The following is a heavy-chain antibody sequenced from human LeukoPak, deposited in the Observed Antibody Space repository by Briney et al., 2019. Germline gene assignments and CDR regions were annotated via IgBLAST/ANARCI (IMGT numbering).Heavy chain of an antibody. V-gene: IGHV3-23*01. CDR3: SKGNLQLGDS. CDR1: GFSFSTYA. J-gene: IGHJ4*02. D-gene: IGHD1-1*01. CDR2: VSGSGNNT. Sequence: GGSLRLSCAASGFSFSTYAMRWVRLSPGKGLEWVSAVSGSGNNTYYGDSVKGRFTISRDNSKNTLYPQLNSLRAEDTAIYYCSKGNLQLGDSWGQGTLVTVSS.